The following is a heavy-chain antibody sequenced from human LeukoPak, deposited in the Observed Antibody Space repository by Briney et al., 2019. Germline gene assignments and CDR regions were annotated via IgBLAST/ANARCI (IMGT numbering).Heavy chain of an antibody. J-gene: IGHJ5*02. V-gene: IGHV4-4*02. CDR2: IYQSETA. CDR1: GFTFSSYW. Sequence: GSLRLSCAASGFTFSSYWMSWVRQAPGKGLEWIGSIYQSETAHYNPSLKSRVTISVDTSNNQFSLKLSSVTAADTAIYYCARGPPTVREITKNWXXPWGXXTLXTVSS. CDR3: ARGPPTVREITKNWXXP. D-gene: IGHD3-10*01.